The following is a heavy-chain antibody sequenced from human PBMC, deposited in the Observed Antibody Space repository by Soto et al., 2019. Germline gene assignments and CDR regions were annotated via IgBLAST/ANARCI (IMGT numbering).Heavy chain of an antibody. J-gene: IGHJ4*02. Sequence: QVQLVQSGAEVKKPGSSVKVSCKASGGTFSSYSINWVRQAPGQGLEWMGEIIPIFGTANYAQKFQGRVTTTADESTSTAYLEPSSLRSEDTAVYYCARDGGRHSGGIDYWGQGTLVTVSS. CDR2: IIPIFGTA. V-gene: IGHV1-69*01. D-gene: IGHD1-26*01. CDR3: ARDGGRHSGGIDY. CDR1: GGTFSSYS.